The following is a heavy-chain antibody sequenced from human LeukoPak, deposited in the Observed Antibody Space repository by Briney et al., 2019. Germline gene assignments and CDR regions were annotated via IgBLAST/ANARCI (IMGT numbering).Heavy chain of an antibody. V-gene: IGHV3-30*18. J-gene: IGHJ4*02. CDR2: LSYDGSNK. D-gene: IGHD4-17*01. Sequence: GGSLRLSCAASGFTFSSYGMHWVRQAPGKGLEWVAVLSYDGSNKYYADSVKGRFTISRDNSKNTLYLQMNSLRAEDTAVYYCAKETVDLTVTRSAFDYWGQGTLVTVSS. CDR3: AKETVDLTVTRSAFDY. CDR1: GFTFSSYG.